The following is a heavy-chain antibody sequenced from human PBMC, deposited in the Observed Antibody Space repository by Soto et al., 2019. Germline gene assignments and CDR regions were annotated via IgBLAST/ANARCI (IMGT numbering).Heavy chain of an antibody. Sequence: GALRLSWGSSGFTFRSYWMKWGRRAPGKGWEWVANINQDGSDRYYVDSVKGRFITSRDNAKNSVYLQLKSLRVEDTAVYYCVRGITEVPGIDCWGQGPLVTVPS. CDR1: GFTFRSYW. J-gene: IGHJ4*02. D-gene: IGHD3-10*01. CDR2: INQDGSDR. CDR3: VRGITEVPGIDC. V-gene: IGHV3-7*01.